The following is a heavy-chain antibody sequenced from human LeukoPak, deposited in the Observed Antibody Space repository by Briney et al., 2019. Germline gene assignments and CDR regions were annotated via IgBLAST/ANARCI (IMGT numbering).Heavy chain of an antibody. Sequence: PGESLRLSCAVSGFTFSNYALCWVRQAPGKGLEWVSSISGSGSATYYGDSVKGRFTISRDNSKNTLYLQMNSLRAEDTAVYYCAKMRGSGSGSLEHCGQGTLVTVSS. CDR2: ISGSGSAT. V-gene: IGHV3-23*01. CDR1: GFTFSNYA. J-gene: IGHJ1*01. CDR3: AKMRGSGSGSLEH. D-gene: IGHD3-10*01.